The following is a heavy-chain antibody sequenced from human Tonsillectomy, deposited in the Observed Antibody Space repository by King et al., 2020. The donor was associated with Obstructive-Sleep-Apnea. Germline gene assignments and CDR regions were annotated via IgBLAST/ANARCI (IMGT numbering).Heavy chain of an antibody. CDR2: ISSSSSYT. CDR3: ARDRTYYYDSSGYYRLDY. Sequence: VQLVESGGGLVKPGGSLRLSCAASGFTFSDYYMSWIRQAPGKGLEWVSYISSSSSYTNYAESVKGRFTISRDNAKNSLYLQMNSLRAEDTAVYYCARDRTYYYDSSGYYRLDYWGQGTLVTVSS. J-gene: IGHJ4*02. D-gene: IGHD3-22*01. CDR1: GFTFSDYY. V-gene: IGHV3-11*06.